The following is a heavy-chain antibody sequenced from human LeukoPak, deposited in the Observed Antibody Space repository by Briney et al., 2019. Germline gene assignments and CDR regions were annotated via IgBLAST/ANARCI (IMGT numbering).Heavy chain of an antibody. D-gene: IGHD3-22*01. CDR1: GFTFSSYS. CDR2: ISSSSSTI. Sequence: GGSLRLSCAASGFTFSSYSMNWVRQAPGKGLEWVSYISSSSSTIYYADSVKGRFTISRDNAKNSLYLQMNSLRAEDTAVYYCARHYYDSSGYYYYYYYMDVWGKGTTVTISS. J-gene: IGHJ6*03. V-gene: IGHV3-48*01. CDR3: ARHYYDSSGYYYYYYYMDV.